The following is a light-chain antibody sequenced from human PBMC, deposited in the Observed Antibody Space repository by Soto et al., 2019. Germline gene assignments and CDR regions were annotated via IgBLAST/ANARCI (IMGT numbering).Light chain of an antibody. V-gene: IGKV3-15*01. CDR3: QQYNNWLLWT. Sequence: EIVMTQSPATLSVARGERATLSCRASQSVSSNLAWYQQKPGQAPRLLIYGASTRATGIPARFSGSGSGTEFTLTISSLQSEDFAVYYCQQYNNWLLWTFGQGTKVEIK. J-gene: IGKJ1*01. CDR1: QSVSSN. CDR2: GAS.